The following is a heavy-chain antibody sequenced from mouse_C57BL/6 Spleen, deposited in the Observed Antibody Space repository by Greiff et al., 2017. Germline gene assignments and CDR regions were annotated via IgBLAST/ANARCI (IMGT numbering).Heavy chain of an antibody. Sequence: EVQVVESGGDLVKPGGSLKLSCAASGFTFSSYGMSWVRQTPDKRLEWVATISSGGSYTYYPDSVKGRFTISRDNAKNTLYLQMSSLKSEDTAMXYCARHLWGKIDAMDYWGQGTSVTVSS. CDR3: ARHLWGKIDAMDY. D-gene: IGHD2-1*01. CDR1: GFTFSSYG. CDR2: ISSGGSYT. V-gene: IGHV5-6*01. J-gene: IGHJ4*01.